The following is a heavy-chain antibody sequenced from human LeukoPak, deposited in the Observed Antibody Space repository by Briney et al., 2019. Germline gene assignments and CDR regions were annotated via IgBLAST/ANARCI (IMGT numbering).Heavy chain of an antibody. Sequence: GGSLRLSCAASGFTFSDYYMSWIRQAPGKGLEWVSYISSSGSTIYYADSVKGRFTISRDNAKNSLYLQMNSLRAEDTAVYYCARAVAHDPHSNPRYYYYHYYMDVWGKGTTVTVSS. CDR2: ISSSGSTI. CDR3: ARAVAHDPHSNPRYYYYHYYMDV. J-gene: IGHJ6*03. V-gene: IGHV3-11*01. CDR1: GFTFSDYY. D-gene: IGHD5-12*01.